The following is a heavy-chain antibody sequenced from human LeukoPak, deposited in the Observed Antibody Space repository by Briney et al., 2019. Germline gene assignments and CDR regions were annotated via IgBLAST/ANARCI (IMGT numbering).Heavy chain of an antibody. CDR2: IGSTSSNI. D-gene: IGHD3-10*01. CDR1: GFTFSTYT. CDR3: AKDRRAGSYDY. V-gene: IGHV3-48*01. J-gene: IGHJ4*02. Sequence: PGGSLRLSCTGSGFTFSTYTMNWVRQAPGKGLEWVASIGSTSSNINYADSVEGRFTISRDNAKNSLYLQMNGLTAEDTAVYYCAKDRRAGSYDYWGQGTLVTVS.